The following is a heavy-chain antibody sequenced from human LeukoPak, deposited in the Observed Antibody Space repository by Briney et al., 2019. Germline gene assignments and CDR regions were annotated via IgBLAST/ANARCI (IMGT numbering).Heavy chain of an antibody. CDR3: AGAGGVYYFEY. CDR2: ISDSGVNQ. V-gene: IGHV3-30-3*01. D-gene: IGHD2-8*02. Sequence: GGSLRLSCAASGFTFSNYAMSWVRQAPGKGLEWVAVISDSGVNQYYADSVEGRFTISRDNSKNTLYLQMNSLRPEDTAVYYCAGAGGVYYFEYWGQGTQVTVSS. CDR1: GFTFSNYA. J-gene: IGHJ4*02.